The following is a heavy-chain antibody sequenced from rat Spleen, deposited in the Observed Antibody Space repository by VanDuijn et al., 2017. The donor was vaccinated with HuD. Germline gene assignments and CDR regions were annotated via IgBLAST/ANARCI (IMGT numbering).Heavy chain of an antibody. CDR1: GFTFSDFY. J-gene: IGHJ1*01. CDR2: ISYDESST. D-gene: IGHD2-5*01. V-gene: IGHV5-29*01. CDR3: ARAGYLRDWYFDF. Sequence: EVQLVESGGGLVQPGRSLKLSCAASGFTFSDFYMAWVRQAPTKGLEWVATISYDESSTYYRDSVKGRFTVSRDNTRDTLYLQMDNLRSEYTATYYCARAGYLRDWYFDFWGPGTMVTVSS.